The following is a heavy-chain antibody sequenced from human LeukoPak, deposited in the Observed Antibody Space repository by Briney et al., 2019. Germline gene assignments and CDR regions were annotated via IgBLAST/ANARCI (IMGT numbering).Heavy chain of an antibody. CDR3: ATIMSSGYYWASGAFDI. CDR1: GFTFSDYG. D-gene: IGHD3-22*01. V-gene: IGHV3-30*02. CDR2: IRYDGSNK. Sequence: GGSLRLSCAASGFTFSDYGMHWVRQAPGKGPEWVAFIRYDGSNKYYADSVKGRFTISRDNAKNSLYLQMKSLRAEDTAVYYCATIMSSGYYWASGAFDIWGQGTMVTVSS. J-gene: IGHJ3*02.